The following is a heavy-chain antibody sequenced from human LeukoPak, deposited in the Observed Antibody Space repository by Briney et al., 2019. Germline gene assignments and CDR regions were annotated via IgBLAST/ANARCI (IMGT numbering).Heavy chain of an antibody. CDR3: ARDQFGLFDY. V-gene: IGHV4-4*07. CDR2: FSSSGTT. D-gene: IGHD3-10*01. CDR1: GDSISYFY. J-gene: IGHJ4*02. Sequence: SETLSLTCSVSGDSISYFYWSWIRQAAGKGLEWIGRFSSSGTTDYNASLKSRVTMSVDTSKNQFSLKLSSVTAADTAVYYCARDQFGLFDYWGQGTLVTVSS.